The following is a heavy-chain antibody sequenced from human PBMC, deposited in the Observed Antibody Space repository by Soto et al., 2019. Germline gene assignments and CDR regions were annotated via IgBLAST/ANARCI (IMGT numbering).Heavy chain of an antibody. CDR3: AKDKFFTVTTFGLVDY. V-gene: IGHV3-30*18. D-gene: IGHD4-17*01. CDR2: ISYDGSNK. CDR1: GFTFSSYG. J-gene: IGHJ4*02. Sequence: GGSLRLSCAASGFTFSSYGMHWVRQAPGKGLEWVAVISYDGSNKYYADSVKGRFTISRDNSKNTLYLQMNSLRAEDTAVYYCAKDKFFTVTTFGLVDYWGQGTLVTVSS.